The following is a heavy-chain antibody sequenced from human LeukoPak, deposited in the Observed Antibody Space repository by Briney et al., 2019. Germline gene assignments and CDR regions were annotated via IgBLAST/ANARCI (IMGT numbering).Heavy chain of an antibody. CDR2: IYHSGST. D-gene: IGHD1-26*01. Sequence: SETLSLTCAVSGGSISSSNWWSRVRQPPGKGLGWIGEIYHSGSTNYNPSLKSRVTISVDKSKNQFSLKLSSVTAADTAVYYCARYTIVGATPAGDYWGQGTLVTVSS. V-gene: IGHV4-4*02. CDR1: GGSISSSNW. J-gene: IGHJ4*02. CDR3: ARYTIVGATPAGDY.